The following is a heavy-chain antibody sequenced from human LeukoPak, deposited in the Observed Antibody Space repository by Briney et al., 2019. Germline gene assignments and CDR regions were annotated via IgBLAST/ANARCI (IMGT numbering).Heavy chain of an antibody. Sequence: PSETLSLTCTVSGGSISSYYWSWIRQPPGKGLEWIGYIYYSGSTNYNPSLKSRVTISVDTSKNQFSLKLSSVTAADTAVYYCARSPPRAAAGDNWFDPWGQGTLVTVSS. V-gene: IGHV4-59*01. D-gene: IGHD6-13*01. CDR2: IYYSGST. CDR1: GGSISSYY. J-gene: IGHJ5*02. CDR3: ARSPPRAAAGDNWFDP.